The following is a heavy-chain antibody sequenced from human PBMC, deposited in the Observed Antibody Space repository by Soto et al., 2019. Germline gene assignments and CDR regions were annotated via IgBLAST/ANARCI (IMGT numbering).Heavy chain of an antibody. D-gene: IGHD3-16*02. CDR2: IYWDNDK. CDR1: GFSLSPVGVG. Sequence: QITLKESAPTLVQPTQTLTLRCTFSGFSLSPVGVGVGWIRQPPGKALEWIAVIYWDNDKRYNPSLGNRLSINEDLSRSQVVVTMINMDPVDTGTYYCAHLTITYGGVIGLDAFDIWGQGTLVTVSS. CDR3: AHLTITYGGVIGLDAFDI. J-gene: IGHJ3*02. V-gene: IGHV2-5*02.